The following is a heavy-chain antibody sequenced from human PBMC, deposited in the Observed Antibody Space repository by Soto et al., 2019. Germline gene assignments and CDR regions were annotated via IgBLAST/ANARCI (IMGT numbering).Heavy chain of an antibody. D-gene: IGHD4-17*01. CDR2: INPHTGRT. J-gene: IGHJ4*02. CDR1: GYTFTTYN. Sequence: QVQLVQSGTEVKKPGASVKVSCKASGYTFTTYNIHWVRQGPGHGLEWMGIINPHTGRTSYSQNFQGRVTITRATSTSTVYMAVSSLRSADTAMYYCARGTYGDIDYWGQGTLVSVSS. CDR3: ARGTYGDIDY. V-gene: IGHV1-46*01.